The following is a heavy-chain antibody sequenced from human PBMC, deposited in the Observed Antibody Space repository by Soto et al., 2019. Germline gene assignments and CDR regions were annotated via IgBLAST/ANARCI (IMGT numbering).Heavy chain of an antibody. Sequence: QVQLVQSGAEVKKPGSSVKVSCKASGGTFSSYTISWVRQAPGQGLEWMGRIIPILGIANYAQKFQGRVTITADNSTSTADMELSILRSEDTAVYYCASSYYYYGMVVWGQGTTVTVSS. CDR3: ASSYYYYGMVV. D-gene: IGHD6-6*01. CDR2: IIPILGIA. V-gene: IGHV1-69*02. CDR1: GGTFSSYT. J-gene: IGHJ6*02.